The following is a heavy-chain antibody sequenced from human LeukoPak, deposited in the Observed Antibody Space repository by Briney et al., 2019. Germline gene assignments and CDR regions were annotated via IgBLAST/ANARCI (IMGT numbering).Heavy chain of an antibody. D-gene: IGHD3-9*01. CDR3: AKDNAYYDILTGYYNAFDI. CDR1: GFTFSSYG. J-gene: IGHJ3*02. V-gene: IGHV3-23*01. CDR2: ISGSGGST. Sequence: PGGSLRLSCAASGFTFSSYGMHWVRQAPGKGLEWVPAISGSGGSTYYADSVKGRFTISRDNSKNTLYLQMNSLRAEDTAVYYCAKDNAYYDILTGYYNAFDIWGQGTMVTVSS.